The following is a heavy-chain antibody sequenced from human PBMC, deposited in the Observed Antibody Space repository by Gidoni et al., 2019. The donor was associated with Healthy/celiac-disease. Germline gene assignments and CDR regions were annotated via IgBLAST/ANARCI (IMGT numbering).Heavy chain of an antibody. CDR3: ARGSRGYSYGPPYYFDY. Sequence: QVQLQQWGAGLLKPSETLSLTCAVYGGSFSGYYWSWIRQPPGKGLEWIGEINHDGSTNYNPSLKSRVTISVDTSKNQFSLKLTSVTAADTAVYYCARGSRGYSYGPPYYFDYWGQGTLVTVSS. V-gene: IGHV4-34*01. D-gene: IGHD5-18*01. CDR2: INHDGST. J-gene: IGHJ4*02. CDR1: GGSFSGYY.